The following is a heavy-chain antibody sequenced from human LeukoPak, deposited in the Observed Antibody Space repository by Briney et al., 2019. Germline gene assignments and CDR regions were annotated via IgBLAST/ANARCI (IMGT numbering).Heavy chain of an antibody. CDR3: ARTGYSSNWYYFDY. CDR2: IYYSGST. J-gene: IGHJ4*02. Sequence: PSETLSLTCTVSGGSISTYYWSWIRQPPGKGLEWIAYIYYSGSTNYNPSLKSRVTISVDTSKNQFSLKLSSVTAADTAVYCCARTGYSSNWYYFDYWGQGTLVTVSS. D-gene: IGHD6-13*01. CDR1: GGSISTYY. V-gene: IGHV4-59*01.